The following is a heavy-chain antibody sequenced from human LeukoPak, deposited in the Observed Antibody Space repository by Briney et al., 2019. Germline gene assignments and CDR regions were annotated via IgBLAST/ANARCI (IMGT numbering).Heavy chain of an antibody. CDR1: GFTFSSYS. D-gene: IGHD1-26*01. Sequence: GGSLRLSCAASGFTFSSYSMNWVRQAPGQGLEWVSAISGSGGSTYYADSVKGRFTISRDNSKNTLYLQMNSLRAEDTAVYYCAKSRNVWELLPFDYWGQGTLVTVSA. J-gene: IGHJ4*02. CDR2: ISGSGGST. CDR3: AKSRNVWELLPFDY. V-gene: IGHV3-23*01.